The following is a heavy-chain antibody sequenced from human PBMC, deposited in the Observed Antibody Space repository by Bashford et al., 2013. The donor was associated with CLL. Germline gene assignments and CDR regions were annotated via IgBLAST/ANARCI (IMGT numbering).Heavy chain of an antibody. CDR2: IKHSGST. D-gene: IGHD3-22*01. V-gene: IGHV4-34*01. Sequence: SETLSLTCAVYGGSFSGYYWSWIRQPPGKGLEWIGEIKHSGSTNYNPSLKSRVTISVDTSKNQFSLKLSSVTAADTAVYYCARGPMIVVVINPGEPYYYYYYGMDVWGQGTTVTVSS. J-gene: IGHJ6*02. CDR3: ARGPMIVVVINPGEPYYYYYYGMDV. CDR1: GGSFSGYY.